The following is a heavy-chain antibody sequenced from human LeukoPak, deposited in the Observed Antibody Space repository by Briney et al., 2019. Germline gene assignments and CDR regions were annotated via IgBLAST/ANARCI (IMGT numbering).Heavy chain of an antibody. D-gene: IGHD6-13*01. Sequence: GGSLRLSCAASGFSFSTYGMSWVRQAPGKGLEWVSGISGDGRRAYYADSVKGRSTISRDNSKNTVYLQMNSLRAEDTAVYYCAKDQQLADFDYWGQGTLVTVSS. J-gene: IGHJ4*02. CDR2: ISGDGRRA. CDR1: GFSFSTYG. CDR3: AKDQQLADFDY. V-gene: IGHV3-23*01.